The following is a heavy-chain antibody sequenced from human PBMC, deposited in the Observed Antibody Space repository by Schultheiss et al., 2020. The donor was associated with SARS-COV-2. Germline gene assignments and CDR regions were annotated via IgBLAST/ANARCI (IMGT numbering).Heavy chain of an antibody. Sequence: GGSLRLSCAASGFTFSSYAMSWVRQAPGKGLEWVSAISGSGGSTYYADSVKGRFTISRDNSKNTLYLQMNSLRAEDTAVYYCAREYYDFWSGYRENFYYYYYYMDVWGKGTTVTVSS. CDR3: AREYYDFWSGYRENFYYYYYYMDV. V-gene: IGHV3-23*01. CDR2: ISGSGGST. CDR1: GFTFSSYA. D-gene: IGHD3-3*01. J-gene: IGHJ6*03.